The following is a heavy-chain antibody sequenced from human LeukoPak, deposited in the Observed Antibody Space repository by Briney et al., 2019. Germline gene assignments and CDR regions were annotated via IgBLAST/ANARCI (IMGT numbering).Heavy chain of an antibody. CDR1: GDSISNYY. CDR3: ARSSDSSGWYVFDY. Sequence: PSETLSLTCTVSGDSISNYYWSWIRQPPGKGLEWIGYIYYSGSTKYNPALKSRVIISVDTSKNQFSLKLNSGTAADTAVYYCARSSDSSGWYVFDYWGQGALVTVSS. CDR2: IYYSGST. V-gene: IGHV4-59*01. D-gene: IGHD6-19*01. J-gene: IGHJ4*02.